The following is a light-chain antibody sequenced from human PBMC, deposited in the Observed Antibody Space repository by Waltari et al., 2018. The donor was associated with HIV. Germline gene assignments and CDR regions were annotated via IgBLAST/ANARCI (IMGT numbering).Light chain of an antibody. V-gene: IGLV2-14*03. J-gene: IGLJ1*01. CDR3: ASHSTYTLLYV. Sequence: QSALTQPASVSGSLGQSINISCSGLSSDLGHSHFVSWYQQHPDTVPRVIIYDVNKRPSGVARRFAGSKSGATSSLTISGLQAEDEAVYYCASHSTYTLLYVFGSGTELTVL. CDR2: DVN. CDR1: SSDLGHSHF.